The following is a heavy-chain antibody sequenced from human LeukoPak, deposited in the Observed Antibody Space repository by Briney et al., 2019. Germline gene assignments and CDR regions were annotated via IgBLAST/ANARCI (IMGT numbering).Heavy chain of an antibody. V-gene: IGHV4-4*07. D-gene: IGHD5-18*01. CDR2: IYTSGST. Sequence: SETLSLTCTVSGGSISSYYWSWIRQPAGKGLEWIGRIYTSGSTNYNPSLKGRVTMSVDTSKNQFSLKLSSVTAADTAVYYCARDASGYSYGHFDYWGQGTLVTVSS. CDR1: GGSISSYY. J-gene: IGHJ4*02. CDR3: ARDASGYSYGHFDY.